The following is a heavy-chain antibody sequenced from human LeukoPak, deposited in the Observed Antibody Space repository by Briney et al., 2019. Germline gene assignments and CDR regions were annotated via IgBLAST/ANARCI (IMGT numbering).Heavy chain of an antibody. D-gene: IGHD2-15*01. CDR1: GFTFSSYA. J-gene: IGHJ4*02. Sequence: GGSLRLSCAASGFTFSSYAMNWVRQAPGKGLEWVSGISGSGGNTYYADSVKGRFTISRDNSKNTLYLQMNSLRAEDTAVYYCAKISPIGVYFDYWGQGTLVTVSS. CDR2: ISGSGGNT. V-gene: IGHV3-23*01. CDR3: AKISPIGVYFDY.